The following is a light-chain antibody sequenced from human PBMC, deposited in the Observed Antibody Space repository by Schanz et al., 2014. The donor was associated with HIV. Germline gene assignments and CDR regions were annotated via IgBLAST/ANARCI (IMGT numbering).Light chain of an antibody. Sequence: DIQMTQSPSSLSASVGDRVTITCRASQNIDNHLNWYQQKPGKAPKLLIYAASSLQSGVPSRFSGSGSGTDFTLTISSLQPEDFASYYCQQSYSTPSITFGQGTRLEIK. CDR3: QQSYSTPSIT. CDR1: QNIDNH. J-gene: IGKJ5*01. V-gene: IGKV1-39*01. CDR2: AAS.